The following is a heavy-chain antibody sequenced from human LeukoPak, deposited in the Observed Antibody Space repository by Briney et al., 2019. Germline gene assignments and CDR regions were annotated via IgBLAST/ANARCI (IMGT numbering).Heavy chain of an antibody. J-gene: IGHJ4*02. CDR2: IYPGDSDT. V-gene: IGHV5-51*01. CDR1: GYCFISYR. D-gene: IGHD6-19*01. Sequence: PGKSPKLSWKASGYCFISYRIAWVRQMPGKGLEWMGIIYPGDSDTRYSPSFQGQVTISADKSISTAYLQWSSLKASDTAMYYCARVAAVAGIKHYFDYWGQGTLVTVSS. CDR3: ARVAAVAGIKHYFDY.